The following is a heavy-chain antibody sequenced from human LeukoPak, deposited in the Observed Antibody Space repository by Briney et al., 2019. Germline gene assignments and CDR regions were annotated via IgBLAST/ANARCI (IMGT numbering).Heavy chain of an antibody. CDR2: ISSTGRT. CDR3: ARVYGAGYDFRGAFDI. V-gene: IGHV4-61*02. J-gene: IGHJ3*02. CDR1: GGSISSDTYF. Sequence: PSQTLSLTCTVSGGSISSDTYFWSWIRQPAGKGLEWIGRISSTGRTNYNPSLKSRVTISVDTSKNQFSLKLSSVTAADTAVYYCARVYGAGYDFRGAFDIWGQGTMVTVSS. D-gene: IGHD3-3*01.